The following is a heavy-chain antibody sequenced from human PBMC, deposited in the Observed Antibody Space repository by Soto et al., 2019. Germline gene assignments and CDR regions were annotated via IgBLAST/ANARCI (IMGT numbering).Heavy chain of an antibody. Sequence: NAWMSWVRQAPGKGREWVGRIKSKTDGGTTDYAAPVKGRFTISRDDSKNTLYLQMNSLKTEDTAVYYCTTDQLSKWIQLWLPGYWGQGTLVTVSS. CDR3: TTDQLSKWIQLWLPGY. CDR2: IKSKTDGGTT. J-gene: IGHJ4*02. D-gene: IGHD5-18*01. CDR1: NAW. V-gene: IGHV3-15*01.